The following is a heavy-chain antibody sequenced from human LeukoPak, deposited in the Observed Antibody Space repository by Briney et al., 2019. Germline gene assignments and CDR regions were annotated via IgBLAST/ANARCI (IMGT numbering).Heavy chain of an antibody. CDR1: GYIFTDYY. CDR2: LNSSGGST. D-gene: IGHD1-26*01. Sequence: EASVKVSFKTSGYIFTDYYIHWVRQAPGQGLEWMGILNSSGGSTTYAQKFQGRITMTRDASTSTVYMELRSLRSEDTAVYYCARDRWELPYYFDYWGQGTLVTVSS. V-gene: IGHV1-46*01. J-gene: IGHJ4*02. CDR3: ARDRWELPYYFDY.